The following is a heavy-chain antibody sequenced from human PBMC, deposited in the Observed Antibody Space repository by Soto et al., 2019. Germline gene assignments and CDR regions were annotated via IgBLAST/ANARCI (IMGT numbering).Heavy chain of an antibody. CDR1: GGSVSGHY. V-gene: IGHV4-59*02. CDR3: SRAGGNGWPTSYYYYVMDV. J-gene: IGHJ6*02. CDR2: IYSGGGT. Sequence: QVQLQESGPGLVKASETLSLTCTVSGGSVSGHYWSWIRQPPGKGLEWIGYIYSGGGTNYNPTLKRRDTISADTSKNQLSLRLTSVTAADTAVYYCSRAGGNGWPTSYYYYVMDVWGQGTTVTVSS. D-gene: IGHD2-8*01.